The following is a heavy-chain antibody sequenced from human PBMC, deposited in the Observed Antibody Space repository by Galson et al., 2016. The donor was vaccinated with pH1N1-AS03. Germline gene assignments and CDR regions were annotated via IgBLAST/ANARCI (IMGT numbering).Heavy chain of an antibody. V-gene: IGHV4-59*01. CDR1: GGSISSYY. CDR3: ARFRSSWTFYYGLDV. D-gene: IGHD6-13*01. Sequence: TLSLTCTVSGGSISSYYWTWIRQPPGKGLEWIGHIYYSGGTNYNPSLKSRVTISVDTSKNQFSLKLSPVTAADTAVYYCARFRSSWTFYYGLDVWGQGTTVTVSS. CDR2: IYYSGGT. J-gene: IGHJ6*02.